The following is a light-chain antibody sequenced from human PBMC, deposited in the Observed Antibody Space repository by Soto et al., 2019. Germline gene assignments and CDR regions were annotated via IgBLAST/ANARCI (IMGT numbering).Light chain of an antibody. CDR2: DAS. CDR1: QSVSND. V-gene: IGKV3-11*01. CDR3: QQRHNWPLT. Sequence: EIALTQSPGTLSLSAGERATLSCRASQSVSNDLAWYQQKPGQSPRLLIDDASNRAAGIPARFSGSGSGTDFTLTISGLEPEDFAVYYCQQRHNWPLTFGGGTKVDIK. J-gene: IGKJ4*01.